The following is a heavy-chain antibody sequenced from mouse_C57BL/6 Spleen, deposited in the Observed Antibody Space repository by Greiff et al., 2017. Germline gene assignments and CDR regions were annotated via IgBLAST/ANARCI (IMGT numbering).Heavy chain of an antibody. Sequence: EVKVVEFEGGLVQPGSSMKLSCTASGFTFSDYYMAWVRQVPEKGLEWVANINYDGSSTYYLDSLKSRFIISRDNAKNILYLQMSSLKSEDTATYYCAREGSNYGFDYWGQGTTLTVSS. D-gene: IGHD2-5*01. CDR3: AREGSNYGFDY. V-gene: IGHV5-16*01. CDR2: INYDGSST. CDR1: GFTFSDYY. J-gene: IGHJ2*01.